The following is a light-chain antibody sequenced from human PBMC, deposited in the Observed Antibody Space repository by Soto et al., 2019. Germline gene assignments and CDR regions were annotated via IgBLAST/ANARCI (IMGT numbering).Light chain of an antibody. V-gene: IGKV1-5*01. CDR1: QSISSW. J-gene: IGKJ1*01. CDR3: QQYNSHSM. Sequence: DIQMTQSPSTLSASVGDRVTITCRASQSISSWLAWYQQKPGKAPNLLIYDASSLESGVPSRFSGSGSGTEFTLTISSLQPDDFANYYCQQYNSHSMFGQGTKV. CDR2: DAS.